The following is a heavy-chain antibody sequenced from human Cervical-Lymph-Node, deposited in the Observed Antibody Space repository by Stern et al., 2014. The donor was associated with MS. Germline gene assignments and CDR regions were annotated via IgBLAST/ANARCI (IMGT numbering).Heavy chain of an antibody. CDR1: GATFSTNG. CDR2: TVPIYERS. CDR3: AREHHGGNFAA. D-gene: IGHD4-23*01. Sequence: QVQLVQSGAEVKKPGSSVKVSCKVSGATFSTNGISWVRQGPGQGLAWMGATVPIYERSNYAQRFRGRVTITADESTSTSYMELTSLRSDDTGVYYCAREHHGGNFAAWGQGTLVTVSS. V-gene: IGHV1-69*01. J-gene: IGHJ5*02.